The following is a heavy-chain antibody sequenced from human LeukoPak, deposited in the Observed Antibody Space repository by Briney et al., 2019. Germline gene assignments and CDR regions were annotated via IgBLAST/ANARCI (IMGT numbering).Heavy chain of an antibody. CDR2: ISGSGGTT. CDR1: GFTFSSYA. V-gene: IGHV3-23*01. D-gene: IGHD2-21*01. Sequence: GGSLRLSCAASGFTFSSYAMSWVRQAPGKGLEWVSGISGSGGTTYYTDSVKGRFTISRDNSKNTLYLQMNSLRAEDTAVYYCAKDDGGGDGYVAYYFDYWGQGTLVTVSS. CDR3: AKDDGGGDGYVAYYFDY. J-gene: IGHJ4*02.